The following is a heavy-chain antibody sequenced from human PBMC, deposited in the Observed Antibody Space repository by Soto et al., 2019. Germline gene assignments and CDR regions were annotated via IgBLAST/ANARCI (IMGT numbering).Heavy chain of an antibody. CDR2: ISAYNGNT. D-gene: IGHD2-2*01. J-gene: IGHJ5*02. CDR1: GYTFTSYG. V-gene: IGHV1-18*04. CDR3: ARDAKAFVGYCSSTSCYPNWFDP. Sequence: QVQLVQSGAEVKKPGASVKVSCKASGYTFTSYGISWVRQAPGQGLEWMGWISAYNGNTNYAQKLQGRVTMTTDTTTRTGYLELRGMRSDDTAVYYCARDAKAFVGYCSSTSCYPNWFDPWGQGSLVAVAS.